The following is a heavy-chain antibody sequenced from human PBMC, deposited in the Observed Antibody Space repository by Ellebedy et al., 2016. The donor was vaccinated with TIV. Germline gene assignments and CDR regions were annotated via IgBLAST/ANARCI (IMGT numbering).Heavy chain of an antibody. CDR3: AREPSGVGWYDSSWFDP. Sequence: AASVKVSCKASGGTFRRHVISWVRQAPGQGLEWMGRIIPILGIANYAQKFQGRVTINADKSTSPAYMELSSLRSEDTAVYYCAREPSGVGWYDSSWFDPWGQGTLVTVSS. J-gene: IGHJ5*02. CDR2: IIPILGIA. D-gene: IGHD6-19*01. CDR1: GGTFRRHV. V-gene: IGHV1-69*04.